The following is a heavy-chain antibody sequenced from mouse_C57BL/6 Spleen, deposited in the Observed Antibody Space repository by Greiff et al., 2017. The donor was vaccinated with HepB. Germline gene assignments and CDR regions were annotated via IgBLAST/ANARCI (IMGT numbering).Heavy chain of an antibody. D-gene: IGHD1-1*01. V-gene: IGHV1-78*01. J-gene: IGHJ2*01. CDR3: GSSFTAVEGYDFDY. CDR2: IYPRDVST. Sequence: VQLQQSDAELVEPGASVKISCKVSGYTFTDHTIHWMKQRPEQGPDWIGYIYPRDVSTKYNEKFKVKATLTADKSSSTAYIQLNSLTSEDSSVYFLGSSFTAVEGYDFDYWGQGTTLTVSS. CDR1: GYTFTDHT.